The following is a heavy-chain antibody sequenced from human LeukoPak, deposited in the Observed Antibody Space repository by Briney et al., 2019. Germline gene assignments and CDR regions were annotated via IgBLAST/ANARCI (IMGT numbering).Heavy chain of an antibody. CDR1: GYTFTSYL. CDR2: ISAHNGNT. V-gene: IGHV1-18*01. CDR3: ARDREPGTATAGCSTN. Sequence: ASVKVSRKASGYTFTSYLITWERQAPGQGLEWMGWISAHNGNTNYAQKLQDRVTMTTDTSTSTAYMELRSLRSDDTAVYYCARDREPGTATAGCSTNWGQGTLVTVSS. J-gene: IGHJ4*02. D-gene: IGHD6-13*01.